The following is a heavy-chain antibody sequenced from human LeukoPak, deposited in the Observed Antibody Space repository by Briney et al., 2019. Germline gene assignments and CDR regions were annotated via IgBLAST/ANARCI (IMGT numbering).Heavy chain of an antibody. Sequence: GGPLRLSCAASGFTFSNASMSWVRQAPGKGLEWVGRIKSKTDGGTTDYAAPVKGRFTISRDDSKNTLYLQMNSLKTEGTAVYYCTTAPYYDILTGYYYYWGQGTLVTVSS. CDR2: IKSKTDGGTT. D-gene: IGHD3-9*01. J-gene: IGHJ4*02. V-gene: IGHV3-15*01. CDR3: TTAPYYDILTGYYYY. CDR1: GFTFSNAS.